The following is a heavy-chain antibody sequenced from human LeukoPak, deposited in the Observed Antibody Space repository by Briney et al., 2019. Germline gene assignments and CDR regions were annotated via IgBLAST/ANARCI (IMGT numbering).Heavy chain of an antibody. CDR1: GYTFTGYY. V-gene: IGHV1-2*04. CDR2: INPNSGGT. CDR3: ARDPTTGYYGMDV. Sequence: ASVMVSCKASGYTFTGYYMHWVRQAPGQGLEWMGWINPNSGGTNYAQKFQGWVTMTRDTSISTAYMELSRLRSDDTAVYYCARDPTTGYYGMDVWGQGTTVTVSS. J-gene: IGHJ6*02. D-gene: IGHD4-11*01.